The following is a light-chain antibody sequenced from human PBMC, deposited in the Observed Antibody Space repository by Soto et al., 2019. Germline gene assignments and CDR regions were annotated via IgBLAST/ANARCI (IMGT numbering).Light chain of an antibody. CDR1: QIVNNY. J-gene: IGKJ4*01. V-gene: IGKV3-11*01. CDR3: QQYNNWPLT. CDR2: DTS. Sequence: EIVLTQSPGTLSLSPWETVTLSCMASQIVNNYLAWYQQKPGQAPRLLIHDTSDRASGIPARFSGSGSGTDFTLTISSLEPEDFAVFYCQQYNNWPLTFGGGTKVDIK.